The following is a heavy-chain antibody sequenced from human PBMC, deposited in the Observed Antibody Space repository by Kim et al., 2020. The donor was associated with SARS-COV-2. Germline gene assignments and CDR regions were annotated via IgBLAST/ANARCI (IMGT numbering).Heavy chain of an antibody. D-gene: IGHD1-1*01. CDR3: ATWWYNWNGPY. CDR1: GYTFTSYA. J-gene: IGHJ4*02. CDR2: INTNTGSP. V-gene: IGHV7-4-1*02. Sequence: ASVKVSCKASGYTFTSYAMNWVRQAPGQGLEWMGWINTNTGSPTYAQGFTGRFVFSLVTSVSTAYLQISSLKAEDTVVYYCATWWYNWNGPYWGQGTLVTVS.